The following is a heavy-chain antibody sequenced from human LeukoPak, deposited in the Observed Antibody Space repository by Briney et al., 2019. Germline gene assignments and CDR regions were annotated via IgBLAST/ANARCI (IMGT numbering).Heavy chain of an antibody. CDR2: MNPNSGNT. CDR3: AREWDQYGPFDY. CDR1: GYSFTSYG. J-gene: IGHJ4*02. Sequence: ASVKVSCKASGYSFTSYGFNWVRQAPGQGLEWMGWMNPNSGNTGYAQKFQGRVTMTRNTSISTAYMELSSLRSEDTAVYYCAREWDQYGPFDYWGQGTLVTVSS. D-gene: IGHD1-26*01. V-gene: IGHV1-8*02.